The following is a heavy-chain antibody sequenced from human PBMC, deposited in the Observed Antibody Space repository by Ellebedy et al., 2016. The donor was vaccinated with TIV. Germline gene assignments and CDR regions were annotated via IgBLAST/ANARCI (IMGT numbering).Heavy chain of an antibody. D-gene: IGHD3-3*01. J-gene: IGHJ6*03. CDR2: ISSSSYI. V-gene: IGHV3-21*01. CDR1: GFTFSSYS. CDR3: ARDPLSNYDFWSGYYTRTYYYYYYMDV. Sequence: GESLKISXAASGFTFSSYSMNWVRQAPGKGLEWVSSISSSSYIYYADSVKGRFTISRDNAKNSLYLQMNSLRAEDSAVYYCARDPLSNYDFWSGYYTRTYYYYYYMDVWGKGTTVTVSS.